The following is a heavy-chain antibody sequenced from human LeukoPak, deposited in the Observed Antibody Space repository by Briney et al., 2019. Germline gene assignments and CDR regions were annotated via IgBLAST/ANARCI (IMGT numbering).Heavy chain of an antibody. V-gene: IGHV3-15*07. D-gene: IGHD3-22*01. CDR1: GFTFSNAW. CDR2: IKTKTAGGTI. Sequence: GGSLRLSCAASGFTFSNAWMNWVRQAPGKGLEWVGRIKTKTAGGTIDCAAPVKGRFTISRDDSKNMLYLQMNSLKTEDTAVYFCTTDYYDSSGYVFWGQGTLVTVSS. J-gene: IGHJ4*02. CDR3: TTDYYDSSGYVF.